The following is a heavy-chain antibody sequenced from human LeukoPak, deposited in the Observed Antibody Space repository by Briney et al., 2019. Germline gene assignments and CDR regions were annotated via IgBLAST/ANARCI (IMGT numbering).Heavy chain of an antibody. Sequence: SETLSLTCTVSGGSISSHYWSWIRQPPGKGLEWIGYIYYSGSTNYNPSLKSRVTISVDTSKNQFSLKLSSVTAADTAVYYCARTRLLRYFDFWGQGTLVTVSS. J-gene: IGHJ4*02. V-gene: IGHV4-59*11. D-gene: IGHD6-6*01. CDR2: IYYSGST. CDR1: GGSISSHY. CDR3: ARTRLLRYFDF.